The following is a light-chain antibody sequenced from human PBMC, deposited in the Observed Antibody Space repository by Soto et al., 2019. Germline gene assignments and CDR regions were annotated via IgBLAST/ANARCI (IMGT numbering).Light chain of an antibody. V-gene: IGKV3D-20*01. CDR3: QRYGSSPCT. CDR2: DAY. Sequence: EIVLTQSPATLSLSPGERATLSCGASQSVSSSYLAWYQQKPGLAPRLLIYDAYSRATGNPDRFSGSGAGTVFTLTISRLEPEYSAVYYCQRYGSSPCTFGQGTRVEIK. J-gene: IGKJ1*01. CDR1: QSVSSSY.